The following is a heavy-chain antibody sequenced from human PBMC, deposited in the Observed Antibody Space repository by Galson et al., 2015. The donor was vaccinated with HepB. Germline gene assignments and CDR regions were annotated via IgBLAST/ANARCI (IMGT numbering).Heavy chain of an antibody. V-gene: IGHV3-30*18. Sequence: SLRLSCAASGFTFSSYGMHWVRQAPGKGLEWVAVISYDGSSKYYADSVKGRFTISRDNSKNTLYLQMNSLRAEDTAVYYCAKDPVGYCSGGSCSHFDYWGQGTLVTVSS. CDR3: AKDPVGYCSGGSCSHFDY. J-gene: IGHJ4*02. CDR1: GFTFSSYG. D-gene: IGHD2-15*01. CDR2: ISYDGSSK.